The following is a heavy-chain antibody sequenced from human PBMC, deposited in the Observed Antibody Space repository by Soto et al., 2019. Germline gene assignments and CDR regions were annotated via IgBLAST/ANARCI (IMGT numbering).Heavy chain of an antibody. CDR1: GFTFSSYA. CDR2: ISGSGGST. J-gene: IGHJ4*02. D-gene: IGHD3-9*01. Sequence: GGSLRLSCAASGFTFSSYAMSWVRQAPGKGLEWVSAISGSGGSTYYADSVKGRFTISRDNSKNTLYLQMNSLRAEDTAVYYCAKTPIRHTNNYDILTGYYLDYWGQGTLVTVSS. V-gene: IGHV3-23*01. CDR3: AKTPIRHTNNYDILTGYYLDY.